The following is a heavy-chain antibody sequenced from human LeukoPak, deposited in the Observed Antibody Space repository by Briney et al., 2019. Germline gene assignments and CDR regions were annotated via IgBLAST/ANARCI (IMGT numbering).Heavy chain of an antibody. CDR2: IHTSGST. V-gene: IGHV4-4*07. Sequence: SETLPLTCTVSGGSISSYYWSWIRQPAGKGLEWIGRIHTSGSTNYNPSLKSRVTISVDTSKNQFSLELSSVTAADTAVYYCASGGTMSTVPLWGQGTLVTVSS. J-gene: IGHJ4*02. CDR3: ASGGTMSTVPL. CDR1: GGSISSYY. D-gene: IGHD4-17*01.